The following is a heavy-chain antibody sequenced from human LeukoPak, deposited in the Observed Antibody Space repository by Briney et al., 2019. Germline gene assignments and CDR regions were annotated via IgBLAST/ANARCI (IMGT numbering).Heavy chain of an antibody. V-gene: IGHV3-21*01. CDR3: YATEGGHFDY. CDR1: GFTFSSNW. Sequence: GESLRLSCAASGFTFSSNWMNWVRQAPGKGLEWVSAISSSGDYIYYADSVKGRFTISRDNAKNSLLLQMNSLRAEDTAVYYCYATEGGHFDYWGQGTLVTVSS. D-gene: IGHD2-8*01. CDR2: ISSSGDYI. J-gene: IGHJ4*02.